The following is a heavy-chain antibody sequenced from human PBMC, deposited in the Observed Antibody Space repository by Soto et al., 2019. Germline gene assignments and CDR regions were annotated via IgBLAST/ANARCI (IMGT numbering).Heavy chain of an antibody. J-gene: IGHJ5*02. V-gene: IGHV4-31*03. CDR3: ARLGSSSWAEGIDT. CDR1: GGSISSGGSY. D-gene: IGHD6-13*01. Sequence: QVQLQEAGPGLVKPSQTLSLTCNVSGGSISSGGSYWSWIRQHPEKGLEWIGHFYYSGTTFYNPSLKSRATISRGTSRAQLSLRLTSVTAAATAVYYGARLGSSSWAEGIDTWGQGTQGTVSS. CDR2: FYYSGTT.